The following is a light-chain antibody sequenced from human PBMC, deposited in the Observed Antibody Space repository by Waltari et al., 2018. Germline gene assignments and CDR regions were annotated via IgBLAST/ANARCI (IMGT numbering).Light chain of an antibody. J-gene: IGKJ1*01. Sequence: EIVLTQSPATLSLSPGERATLPCRASQSVRTYLAWYQQKPGQAPRPLIYEAATRATAIPARFSGSGSGTDFTLTISSLEPEDFAVYYCQLRSKWLRTFGQGTKVEV. CDR3: QLRSKWLRT. V-gene: IGKV3-11*01. CDR2: EAA. CDR1: QSVRTY.